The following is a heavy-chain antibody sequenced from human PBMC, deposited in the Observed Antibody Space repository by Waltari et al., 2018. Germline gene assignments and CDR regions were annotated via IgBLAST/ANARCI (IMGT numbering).Heavy chain of an antibody. CDR1: GYTFTSYA. J-gene: IGHJ6*03. Sequence: QVQLVQSGAEVKKPGASVKVSCKASGYTFTSYAMHWVRQAPGQRLEWMGWINAGNGNTKYSQEFKGRVTITRDTSARTASMELSSLRSEDMAVYYCARGSRQPYYYYYMDVWGKGTTVTVSS. CDR2: INAGNGNT. CDR3: ARGSRQPYYYYYMDV. D-gene: IGHD3-10*01. V-gene: IGHV1-3*03.